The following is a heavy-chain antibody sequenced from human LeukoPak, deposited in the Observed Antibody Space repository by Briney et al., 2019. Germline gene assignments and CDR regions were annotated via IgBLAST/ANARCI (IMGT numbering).Heavy chain of an antibody. CDR2: MNPYSGNT. V-gene: IGHV1-8*03. CDR3: ARGYCSGGSCSNWFDP. J-gene: IGHJ5*02. Sequence: APVKVSCKASGYIFGSYDINWVRQATGQGLEWMGWMNPYSGNTGYAQKYQGRVTFTTNTSISTAYMELSSQRSEDTAVYYCARGYCSGGSCSNWFDPWGQGTLVTVSS. D-gene: IGHD2-15*01. CDR1: GYIFGSYD.